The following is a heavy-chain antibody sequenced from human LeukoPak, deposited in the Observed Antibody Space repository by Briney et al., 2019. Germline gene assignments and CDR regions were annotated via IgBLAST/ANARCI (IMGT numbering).Heavy chain of an antibody. CDR3: ARGALEMATILDY. D-gene: IGHD5-24*01. J-gene: IGHJ4*02. CDR1: GFTFSSYS. V-gene: IGHV3-21*01. Sequence: TGGSLRLSCAASGFTFSSYSMNCVRQAPGKGLEWVSYISSSSSYIYYADSVKGRFTISRDNAKNSLYLQMNSLRAEDTAVYYCARGALEMATILDYWGQGTLVTVSS. CDR2: ISSSSSYI.